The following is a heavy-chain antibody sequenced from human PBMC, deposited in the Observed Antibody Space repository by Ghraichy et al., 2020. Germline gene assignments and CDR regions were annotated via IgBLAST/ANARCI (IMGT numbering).Heavy chain of an antibody. Sequence: GSLRLSCAASGFTFSSYDMFWVRQASGKGLEWVSAIGTAGYTYYPGSVKGRFTISRENAKNSLWLQMNSLRAGDTAVYYCARGWKDYSQYNYYYYGMDVWGQGTTVTVSS. CDR3: ARGWKDYSQYNYYYYGMDV. CDR1: GFTFSSYD. CDR2: IGTAGYT. V-gene: IGHV3-13*01. J-gene: IGHJ6*02. D-gene: IGHD4-11*01.